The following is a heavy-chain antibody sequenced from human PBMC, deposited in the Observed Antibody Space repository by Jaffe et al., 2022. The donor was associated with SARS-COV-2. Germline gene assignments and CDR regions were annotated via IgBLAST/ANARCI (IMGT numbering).Heavy chain of an antibody. CDR2: IWYDGSYK. CDR1: GFTFSSYA. J-gene: IGHJ4*02. V-gene: IGHV3-33*01. CDR3: ARAMAPDY. Sequence: QVQLVESGGGVVQPGGSLRLSCAASGFTFSSYAIHWVRQAPGKGLEWVAVIWYDGSYKYYADSVKGRFTMSRDNSKNTLYLQMNSLRAEDTAVYYCARAMAPDYWGQGTLVTVSS.